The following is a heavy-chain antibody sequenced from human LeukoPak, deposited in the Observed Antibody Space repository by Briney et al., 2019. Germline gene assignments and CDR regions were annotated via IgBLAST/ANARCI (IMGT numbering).Heavy chain of an antibody. CDR1: GFTFSSYS. CDR3: ARAGGSTVSHSDY. D-gene: IGHD4-17*01. J-gene: IGHJ4*02. CDR2: ISSTSYI. Sequence: GGSLRLSCAASGFTFSSYSMNWIRQAPGKGLEWVSSISSTSYIYYADSVKGRFTISKDNAKNSLYLQMNSLRAEDTAVYYCARAGGSTVSHSDYWGQGTLVTVSS. V-gene: IGHV3-21*01.